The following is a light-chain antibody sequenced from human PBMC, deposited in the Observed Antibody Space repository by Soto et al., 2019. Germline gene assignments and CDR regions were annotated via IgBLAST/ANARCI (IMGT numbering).Light chain of an antibody. CDR1: QDIRQN. V-gene: IGKV1-39*01. Sequence: IQMTQAPSSLSAHVIDRVTITCQASQDIRQNLNWYQQKAGKAPKLVIYGASSLQSGVPSRFSGSGSGTDFTISISDLQPEDFATYYCQQRYRFPRTFGPGTRLEIK. CDR3: QQRYRFPRT. J-gene: IGKJ5*01. CDR2: GAS.